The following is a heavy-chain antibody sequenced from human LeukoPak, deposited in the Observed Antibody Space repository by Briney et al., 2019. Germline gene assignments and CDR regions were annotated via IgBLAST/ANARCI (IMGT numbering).Heavy chain of an antibody. CDR3: ARSTYYDFWSGYPNYYYYGMDV. CDR1: GGTFSSYA. V-gene: IGHV1-69*13. Sequence: SVKVSCKASGGTFSSYAISWVRQAPGQGLEWVGGIIPIFGTANYAQKFQGRVTITADESTSTAYMELSSLRSEDTAVYYCARSTYYDFWSGYPNYYYYGMDVWGQGTTVTVSS. J-gene: IGHJ6*02. D-gene: IGHD3-3*01. CDR2: IIPIFGTA.